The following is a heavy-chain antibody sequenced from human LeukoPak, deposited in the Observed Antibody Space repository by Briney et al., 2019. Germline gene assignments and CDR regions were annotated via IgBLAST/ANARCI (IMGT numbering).Heavy chain of an antibody. CDR2: IKSKNDGGTT. V-gene: IGHV3-15*01. CDR1: GFTFSNAW. J-gene: IGHJ4*02. Sequence: PGGSLRLSCAASGFTFSNAWMNWVRQAPGKGLEWVGRIKSKNDGGTTDYAAPVTGRFTISRDDSKNTLFLQMSSLTTEDTAVYYCTTALGHSGSYYWDFDYWGQGTLVTVSS. D-gene: IGHD1-26*01. CDR3: TTALGHSGSYYWDFDY.